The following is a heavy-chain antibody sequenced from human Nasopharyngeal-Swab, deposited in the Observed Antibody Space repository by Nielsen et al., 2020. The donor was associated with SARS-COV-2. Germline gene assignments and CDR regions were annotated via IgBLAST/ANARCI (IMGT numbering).Heavy chain of an antibody. Sequence: SETLSLTCTVSGDSIASSTFYWGWIRQPPGKGLEGIGNIYYNGNTYQNPSLKSRLTISVDKSKNQFSLQLSSVTAADTAVYYCVRSSSWYYFDYWAQGTQVTVPS. CDR2: IYYNGNT. CDR1: GDSIASSTFY. J-gene: IGHJ4*02. V-gene: IGHV4-39*01. D-gene: IGHD6-13*01. CDR3: VRSSSWYYFDY.